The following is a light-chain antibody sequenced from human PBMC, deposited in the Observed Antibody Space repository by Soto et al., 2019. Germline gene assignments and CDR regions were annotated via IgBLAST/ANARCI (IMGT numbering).Light chain of an antibody. J-gene: IGKJ1*01. CDR3: QQYYSTPSWT. Sequence: DIVMTQSPDSLAVSLGERATINCKPSQSVLYSSHNKNYLAWYQQKPGQPPKLLIYWASTRESGVPDRFSGSGSGTDFTLTISSLQAEDVAVYYCQQYYSTPSWTFGQGTKVEIK. V-gene: IGKV4-1*01. CDR2: WAS. CDR1: QSVLYSSHNKNY.